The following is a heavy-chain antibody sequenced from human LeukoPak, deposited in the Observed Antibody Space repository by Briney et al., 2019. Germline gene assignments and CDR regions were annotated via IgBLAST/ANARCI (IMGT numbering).Heavy chain of an antibody. D-gene: IGHD6-13*01. J-gene: IGHJ4*02. CDR2: LYPGDSES. CDR3: ARRAYSSTWYMDY. Sequence: GESLKISCKGSGYSFTNYWIVWVRQMPGKGLEWMGILYPGDSESRYSPSFQGQVTLSADKSISTAYLQWSSLKASDSAMYYCARRAYSSTWYMDYWGQGTLVTVSS. CDR1: GYSFTNYW. V-gene: IGHV5-51*01.